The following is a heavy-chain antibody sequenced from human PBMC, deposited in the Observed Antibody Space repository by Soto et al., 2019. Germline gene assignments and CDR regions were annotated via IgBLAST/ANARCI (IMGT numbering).Heavy chain of an antibody. J-gene: IGHJ4*02. CDR1: GGSISSGGDY. CDR2: SYHDGST. CDR3: ARTSPLYYYGSGSPGPFDY. Sequence: SETLSLTCNVSGGSISSGGDYWSWVRQPPGKGLEWIGESYHDGSTNYNPSLKSRVTISVDTSKNQFSLKLSSVTAADTAVYYCARTSPLYYYGSGSPGPFDYWGQGTLVTVSS. V-gene: IGHV4-61*08. D-gene: IGHD3-10*01.